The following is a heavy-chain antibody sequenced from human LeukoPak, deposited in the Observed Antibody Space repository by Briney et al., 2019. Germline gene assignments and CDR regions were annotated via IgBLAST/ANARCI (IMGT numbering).Heavy chain of an antibody. J-gene: IGHJ4*02. CDR2: ISSSSSYI. Sequence: GSLRLSCAASGFTFSSYSMNWVRQAPGKGLEWVSSISSSSSYIYYADSVKGRFTISRDNAKNSLYLQMNSLRAEDTAVYYCAREDGGVGSSWYEYWGQGTLVTVSS. V-gene: IGHV3-21*01. CDR3: AREDGGVGSSWYEY. D-gene: IGHD6-13*01. CDR1: GFTFSSYS.